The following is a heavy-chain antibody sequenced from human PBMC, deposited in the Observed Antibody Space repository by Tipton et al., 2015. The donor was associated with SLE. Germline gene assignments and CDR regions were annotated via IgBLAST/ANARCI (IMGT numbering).Heavy chain of an antibody. CDR3: ARAALRYFDWLPTYYYGMDV. J-gene: IGHJ6*02. CDR1: GFTLSSYA. V-gene: IGHV3-53*05. Sequence: SLRLSCAASGFTLSSYAMTWVRQAPGKGLEWVSIIYSDGSTYYGDSVKGRFTISRDNAKNSLFLQMNSLRAEDTAVYYCARAALRYFDWLPTYYYGMDVWGQGTTVTVSS. CDR2: IYSDGST. D-gene: IGHD3-9*01.